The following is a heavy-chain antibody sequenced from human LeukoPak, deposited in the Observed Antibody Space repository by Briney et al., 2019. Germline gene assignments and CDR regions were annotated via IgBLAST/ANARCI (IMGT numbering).Heavy chain of an antibody. J-gene: IGHJ5*02. D-gene: IGHD4-17*01. CDR1: DGSISSSDYY. CDR3: VRETSRNYGVNWFDP. V-gene: IGHV4-39*02. Sequence: SETLSLTCTVSDGSISSSDYYWAWIRQPPGKGLEWIASINYSGSTYYNPSLKSRVTISVDTSKNQFSLKLSSVTAAGTAVYYGVRETSRNYGVNWFDPWGQGTLVTVSS. CDR2: INYSGST.